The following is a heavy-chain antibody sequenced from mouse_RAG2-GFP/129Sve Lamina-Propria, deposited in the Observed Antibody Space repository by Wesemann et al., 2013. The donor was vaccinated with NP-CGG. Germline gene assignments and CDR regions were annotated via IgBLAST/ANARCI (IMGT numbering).Heavy chain of an antibody. D-gene: IGHD2-3*01. CDR3: ARRRGDGYYDAMDY. V-gene: IGHV1-12*01. Sequence: QAYLQQSGAELVRPGASVKMSCKASGYTFTSYNMHWVKQTPRQGLEWIGAIYPGNGDTSYNQKFKGKATLTVDKSSSTAYMQLSSLTSEDSAVYFCARRRGDGYYDAMDYWGQGTSVTVSS. CDR1: GYTFTSYN. CDR2: IYPGNGDT. J-gene: IGHJ4*01.